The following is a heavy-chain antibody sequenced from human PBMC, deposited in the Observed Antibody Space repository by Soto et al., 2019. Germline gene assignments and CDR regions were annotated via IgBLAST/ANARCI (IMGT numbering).Heavy chain of an antibody. V-gene: IGHV4-59*12. Sequence: SETLSLTCTVSEGSISSYYGGWIRQPPGKGLEWIGYIFYTGSTNYNPSLKSRVTISVDTSKNQFSLKLSSVTAADTAVYYCARSKPSSRWPSHGYYFDYWGQGTLVTVSS. CDR2: IFYTGST. D-gene: IGHD6-13*01. J-gene: IGHJ4*02. CDR1: EGSISSYY. CDR3: ARSKPSSRWPSHGYYFDY.